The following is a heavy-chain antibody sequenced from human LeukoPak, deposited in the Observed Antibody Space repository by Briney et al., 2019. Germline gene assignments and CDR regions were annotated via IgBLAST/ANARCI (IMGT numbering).Heavy chain of an antibody. D-gene: IGHD6-19*01. V-gene: IGHV3-48*03. J-gene: IGHJ4*02. CDR3: ARDASALY. Sequence: PGGSLRLSCAASGFTFSSYEMNWVRQAPGKGLEWVSYISSSGSTIYYADSVKGRFTISRDNARDSLYLQMNSLRDDGTSVYFCARDASALYWGRGTLVTVSS. CDR2: ISSSGSTI. CDR1: GFTFSSYE.